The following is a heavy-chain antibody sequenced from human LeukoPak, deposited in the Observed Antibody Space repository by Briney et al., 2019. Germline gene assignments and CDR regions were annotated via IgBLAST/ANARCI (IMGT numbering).Heavy chain of an antibody. CDR3: AREVVTTGFDY. CDR1: GFTFSSYW. J-gene: IGHJ4*02. CDR2: INSDGSST. D-gene: IGHD2-21*02. V-gene: IGHV3-74*01. Sequence: PGGSLRLSCAASGFTFSSYWMHWVRQARGKGLVWVSRINSDGSSTSYADSVKGRFTISRDNAKNTLYLQMNSLRAEDTAVYYCAREVVTTGFDYWGQGTLVTVSS.